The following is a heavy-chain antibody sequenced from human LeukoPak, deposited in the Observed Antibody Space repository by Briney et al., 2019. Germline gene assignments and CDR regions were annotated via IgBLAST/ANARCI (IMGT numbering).Heavy chain of an antibody. J-gene: IGHJ4*02. D-gene: IGHD6-19*01. Sequence: GGSLRLSCAASGFTFSNYGMHWARQAPGKGLEWVAIISYDGSNQYYVDSVKGRFTISRDNSKSTLALHMSNLRVEDTAVYYCERDPSEYEWQRGWYRDFWGQGSQVTVSS. CDR2: ISYDGSNQ. V-gene: IGHV3-30*03. CDR3: ERDPSEYEWQRGWYRDF. CDR1: GFTFSNYG.